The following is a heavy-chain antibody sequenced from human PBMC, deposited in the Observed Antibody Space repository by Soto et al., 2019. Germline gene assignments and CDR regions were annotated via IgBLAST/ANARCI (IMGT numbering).Heavy chain of an antibody. D-gene: IGHD3-3*01. CDR3: AKYTMTYYYYSGMDV. CDR1: GFTFSSYA. CDR2: IIGSGGNT. J-gene: IGHJ6*04. Sequence: EVQLLESGGGLVQPGGSLRLSCAGSGFTFSSYAMAWVRQAPGKGLEWVSVIIGSGGNTYSADSVKGRFNISRDNSKNTLYLQMNSLRAEDTAIYYCAKYTMTYYYYSGMDVWGKGTTVTVSS. V-gene: IGHV3-23*01.